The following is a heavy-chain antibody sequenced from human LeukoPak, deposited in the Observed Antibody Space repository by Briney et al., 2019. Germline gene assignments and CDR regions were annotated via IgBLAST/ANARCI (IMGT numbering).Heavy chain of an antibody. CDR2: ISYDGSNK. J-gene: IGHJ4*02. D-gene: IGHD3-22*01. CDR3: ARDWGYYDSSGYFSY. V-gene: IGHV3-30-3*01. Sequence: GGSLRLSCAASGFTFSSYAMHWVRQALGKGLEWVAVISYDGSNKYYADSVKGRFTISRDNSKNTLYLQMNSLRAEDTAVYYCARDWGYYDSSGYFSYWGQGTLVTVSS. CDR1: GFTFSSYA.